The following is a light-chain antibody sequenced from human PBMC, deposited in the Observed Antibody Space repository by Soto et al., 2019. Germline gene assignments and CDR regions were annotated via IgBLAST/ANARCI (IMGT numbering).Light chain of an antibody. V-gene: IGKV3-15*01. CDR2: GVS. Sequence: EIVMMQSPATLSVSPGESVTLSCRASQLFSSNLAWYQHKPGQAPRLLICGVSTRDTGVPDRFSGGASGTEFTLTISSLQSEDFAVYYCQQYNNWPRAFGQGTRLEIK. J-gene: IGKJ5*01. CDR3: QQYNNWPRA. CDR1: QLFSSN.